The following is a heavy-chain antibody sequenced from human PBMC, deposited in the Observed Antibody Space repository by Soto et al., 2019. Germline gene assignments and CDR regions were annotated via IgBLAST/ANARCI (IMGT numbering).Heavy chain of an antibody. V-gene: IGHV1-8*01. J-gene: IGHJ6*02. Sequence: QVQLVQSGAEVKKPGASVKVSCKASGYTFTSYDINWVRQATGQGLEWMGWMNPNSGNTGYAQKFQGRVTMTRNNSISTAYMELSSLRSEDTAVYYCASSPKDIVVVPATYYYYGMDVWGQGTTVTVSS. CDR1: GYTFTSYD. CDR2: MNPNSGNT. D-gene: IGHD2-2*01. CDR3: ASSPKDIVVVPATYYYYGMDV.